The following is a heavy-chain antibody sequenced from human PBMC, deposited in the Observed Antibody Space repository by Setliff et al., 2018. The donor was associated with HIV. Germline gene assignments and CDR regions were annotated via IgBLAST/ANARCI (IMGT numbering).Heavy chain of an antibody. Sequence: GGSLRLSCAASGFTFSTNAMNWVRQAPGKGLEWVSGISAGGGSTYYADSVEGRFTISRDNSKNTLYLQMSSLRAEDTAMYYCAKISGTFRYIDCWGQGTLVTVSS. J-gene: IGHJ4*02. CDR2: ISAGGGST. D-gene: IGHD1-20*01. CDR1: GFTFSTNA. V-gene: IGHV3-23*01. CDR3: AKISGTFRYIDC.